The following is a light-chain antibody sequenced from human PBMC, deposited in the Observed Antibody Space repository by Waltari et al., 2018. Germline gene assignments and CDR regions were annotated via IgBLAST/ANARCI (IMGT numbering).Light chain of an antibody. J-gene: IGKJ2*01. CDR3: QQYGSSVMYT. CDR1: QRLIKRY. Sequence: EVVLTQSPGTLSLSPGERATLSCRASQRLIKRYVAWYHQKPGQAPTLLIYVASNRAAGIPDRFSGSGSETDFTLTISRLEPEDFGVYYCQQYGSSVMYTFGQGTRLEIK. CDR2: VAS. V-gene: IGKV3-20*01.